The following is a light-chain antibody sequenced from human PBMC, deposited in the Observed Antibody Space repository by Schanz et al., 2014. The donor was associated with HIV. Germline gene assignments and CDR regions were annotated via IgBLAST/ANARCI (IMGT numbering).Light chain of an antibody. Sequence: IVLTQSPGTLSLSPGERGTLSCRASQSISSSLLAWYQKKPGQAPTLLIYAASSRASGIPDRFSGSGSGADFTLTISGLEPEDFAVYYCQHYGDSRGTFGGGTKVDFK. V-gene: IGKV3-20*01. J-gene: IGKJ4*01. CDR2: AAS. CDR1: QSISSSL. CDR3: QHYGDSRGT.